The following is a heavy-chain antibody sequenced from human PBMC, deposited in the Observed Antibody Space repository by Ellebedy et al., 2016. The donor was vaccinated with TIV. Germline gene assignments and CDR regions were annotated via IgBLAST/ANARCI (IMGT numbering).Heavy chain of an antibody. CDR3: AREAGSLHSKGAVFDY. V-gene: IGHV3-33*01. CDR1: GFTFSTYV. Sequence: PGGSLRLSCAASGFTFSTYVIHWVRQAPGKGLDWVAVIWDDGSKEYYADSVKGRFTISRDSSKNTLFLQMDSLRAEDTAVYYCAREAGSLHSKGAVFDYWGQGTLVTVSS. CDR2: IWDDGSKE. J-gene: IGHJ4*02. D-gene: IGHD2-15*01.